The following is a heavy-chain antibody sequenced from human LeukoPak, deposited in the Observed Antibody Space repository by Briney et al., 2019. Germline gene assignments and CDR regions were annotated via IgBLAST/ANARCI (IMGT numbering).Heavy chain of an antibody. V-gene: IGHV3-23*01. Sequence: GGSLRLSCAASGFTFSNHAMSRVRQALGKGLEWVSGISGSGGSTYYADSVKGRFTISRDNSKNTLYLQMNSLRAEDTAVYYCAKCLSYSALYNWFDPWGQGTLVTVSS. CDR3: AKCLSYSALYNWFDP. J-gene: IGHJ5*02. CDR2: ISGSGGST. CDR1: GFTFSNHA. D-gene: IGHD6-13*01.